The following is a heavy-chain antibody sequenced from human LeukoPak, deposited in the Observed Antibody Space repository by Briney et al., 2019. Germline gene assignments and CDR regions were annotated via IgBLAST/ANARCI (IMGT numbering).Heavy chain of an antibody. V-gene: IGHV4-30-2*01. CDR1: GGFISSGGYY. CDR3: ARALGSWYYFDY. D-gene: IGHD6-13*01. J-gene: IGHJ4*02. Sequence: SETLSLTCTVSGGFISSGGYYWSWIRQPPGKGLEWIGYIYHSGSTYYNPSLKSRVTISVDRSKNQFSLKLSSVTAAVTAVYYCARALGSWYYFDYWGQGTLVTVSS. CDR2: IYHSGST.